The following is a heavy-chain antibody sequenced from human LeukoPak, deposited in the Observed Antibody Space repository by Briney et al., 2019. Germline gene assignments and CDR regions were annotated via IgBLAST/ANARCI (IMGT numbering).Heavy chain of an antibody. J-gene: IGHJ4*02. D-gene: IGHD6-13*01. Sequence: LGGSLRLSCAASGFTFSSYAMSWVRQAPGKGREWVSAISGSGGSTYYADSVKGRFTISRDNSQNTLYLQMNSLRAEDTAVYFCAKDLCRAAAGTAFDYWGQGTLVTVSS. CDR1: GFTFSSYA. CDR2: ISGSGGST. CDR3: AKDLCRAAAGTAFDY. V-gene: IGHV3-23*01.